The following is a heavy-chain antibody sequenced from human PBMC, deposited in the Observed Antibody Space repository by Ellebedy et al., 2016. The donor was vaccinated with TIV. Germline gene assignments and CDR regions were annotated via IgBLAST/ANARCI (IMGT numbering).Heavy chain of an antibody. CDR3: ARGIAARRDDAFDI. CDR2: INPNSGGT. J-gene: IGHJ3*02. CDR1: GYTFTGYY. V-gene: IGHV1-2*02. Sequence: ASVKVSXXASGYTFTGYYMHWVRQAPGQGLEWMGWINPNSGGTNYAQKFQGRVTMTRDTSISTAYMELSRLRSDDTAVYYCARGIAARRDDAFDIWGQGTMVTVSS. D-gene: IGHD6-6*01.